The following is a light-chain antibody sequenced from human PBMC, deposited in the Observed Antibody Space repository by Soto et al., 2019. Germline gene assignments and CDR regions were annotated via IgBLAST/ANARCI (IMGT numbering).Light chain of an antibody. CDR3: QQYGSLPVT. CDR2: GAS. CDR1: QGIGGT. J-gene: IGKJ1*01. Sequence: EVVMTQSPATLSVSPGGGAPLSCRASQGIGGTLAWYQHKPGQAPRLLIFGASGRATGIPDRFSGSGSGTDFTLTISRLEPEDFAVYYCQQYGSLPVTFGQGTKVDIK. V-gene: IGKV3-20*01.